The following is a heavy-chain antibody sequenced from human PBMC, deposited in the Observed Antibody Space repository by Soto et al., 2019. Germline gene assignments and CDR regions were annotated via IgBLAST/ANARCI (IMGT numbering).Heavy chain of an antibody. Sequence: QAQLVKSGAEVKEPGASVKVSCKASGYSFTTSGITWVRQAPGQGLEWMGWISTYNGNTNYAQNLQDRVTLTTDSSTSTAYMEPRSLRSDDTAVYYCARRLYGDYDYWGQGTLVTVSS. J-gene: IGHJ4*02. CDR1: GYSFTTSG. CDR3: ARRLYGDYDY. CDR2: ISTYNGNT. D-gene: IGHD3-10*01. V-gene: IGHV1-18*01.